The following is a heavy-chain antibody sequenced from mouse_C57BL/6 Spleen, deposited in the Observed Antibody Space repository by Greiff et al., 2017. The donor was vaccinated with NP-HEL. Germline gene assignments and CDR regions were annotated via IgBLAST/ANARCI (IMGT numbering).Heavy chain of an antibody. Sequence: VQLQQSGPELVKPGDSVKISCKASGYSFTGYFMNWVMQSHGKSLEWIGRINPYNGDTFYNQKFKGKATLTVDKSSSTAHMELRSLTSEDSAVYYCARGSYYYAMDYWGQGTSVTVSS. J-gene: IGHJ4*01. CDR1: GYSFTGYF. CDR3: ARGSYYYAMDY. D-gene: IGHD1-1*01. CDR2: INPYNGDT. V-gene: IGHV1-20*01.